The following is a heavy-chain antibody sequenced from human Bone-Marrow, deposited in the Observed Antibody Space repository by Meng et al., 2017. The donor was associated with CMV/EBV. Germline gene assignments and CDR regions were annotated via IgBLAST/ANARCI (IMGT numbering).Heavy chain of an antibody. Sequence: GESLKISCAASGFTVSSNYMSWVRQAAGKGLEWVSVIYSGGSTFYADSVKGRFTISRDNSKNTLYLQMNSLRAEDTAVYYCARDRRDYDFWSHHYEYYFDFWGQGTLVTVSS. CDR3: ARDRRDYDFWSHHYEYYFDF. CDR2: IYSGGST. V-gene: IGHV3-53*01. D-gene: IGHD3-3*01. CDR1: GFTVSSNY. J-gene: IGHJ4*02.